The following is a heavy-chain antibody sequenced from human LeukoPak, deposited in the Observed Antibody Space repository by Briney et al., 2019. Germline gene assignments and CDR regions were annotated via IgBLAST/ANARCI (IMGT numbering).Heavy chain of an antibody. D-gene: IGHD6-13*01. CDR2: ISYDGSNK. CDR1: GFTFSSYA. Sequence: PGRSLRLSCAASGFTFSSYAMHWVRQAPGKGLEWVAVISYDGSNKYYADSVKGRFTISRDNSKNALYLQMNSLRAEDTAVYYCARGSNIAAADYYYYYGMDIWGQGTTVTVSS. CDR3: ARGSNIAAADYYYYYGMDI. J-gene: IGHJ6*02. V-gene: IGHV3-30*01.